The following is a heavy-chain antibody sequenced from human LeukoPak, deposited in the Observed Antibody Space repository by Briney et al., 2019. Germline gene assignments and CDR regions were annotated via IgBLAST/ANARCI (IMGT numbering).Heavy chain of an antibody. D-gene: IGHD5-12*01. CDR1: GFTFSSYW. CDR2: INSDGSST. J-gene: IGHJ6*03. V-gene: IGHV3-74*01. Sequence: GGSLRLSCAASGFTFSSYWMHWVRQAPGKGLVWVSRINSDGSSTSYADSVKGRLTISRDNAKNTLYLQMNSLRAEDTAVYYCARGSGYDSNYYYYMDVWGKGTTVTVSS. CDR3: ARGSGYDSNYYYYMDV.